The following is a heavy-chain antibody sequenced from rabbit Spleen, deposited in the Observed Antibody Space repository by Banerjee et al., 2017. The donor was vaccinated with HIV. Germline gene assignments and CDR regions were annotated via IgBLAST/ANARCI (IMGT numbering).Heavy chain of an antibody. Sequence: QEQLVESGGGLVKPEGSLKLSCTASGFSFSNKAVMCWVRQAPGKGLEWIACIDSGSSGFTYFATWAKGRFTCSKTSSTTVTLEMTSLTAADTATYFCARDLTGVIGWNFGWWGPGTLVTVS. CDR3: ARDLTGVIGWNFGW. V-gene: IGHV1S45*01. CDR2: IDSGSSGFT. CDR1: GFSFSNKAV. J-gene: IGHJ4*01. D-gene: IGHD1-1*01.